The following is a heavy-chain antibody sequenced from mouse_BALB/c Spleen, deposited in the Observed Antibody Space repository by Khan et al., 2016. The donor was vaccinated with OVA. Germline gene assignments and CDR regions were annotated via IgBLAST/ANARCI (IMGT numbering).Heavy chain of an antibody. CDR1: GYTFTDYA. CDR2: ISTNYGDA. D-gene: IGHD1-1*02. Sequence: QVQLQQSGAELVRPGVSVKISCKASGYTFTDYAMHWVTQRHAKSLERIGVISTNYGDADYNQKFQGKASMTVDRSSSTVYMELARLTSEDSAIYFCVRGGKFAYWGQGTLVTVSA. J-gene: IGHJ3*01. CDR3: VRGGKFAY. V-gene: IGHV1S137*01.